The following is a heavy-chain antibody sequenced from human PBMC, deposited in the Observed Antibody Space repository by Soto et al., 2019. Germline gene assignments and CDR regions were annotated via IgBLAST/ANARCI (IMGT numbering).Heavy chain of an antibody. Sequence: GGSLRLSCTASSFAFSDYYMGWIRQAPGKGLEWVSYISSSASSGSTMFYADSVKGRFTISRDNAKNSLYLQMNSLRAEDTAVYYCARDHLHAAATGPDYWGPGTLVTVSS. CDR2: ISSSASSGSTM. CDR3: ARDHLHAAATGPDY. CDR1: SFAFSDYY. V-gene: IGHV3-11*01. J-gene: IGHJ4*02. D-gene: IGHD2-15*01.